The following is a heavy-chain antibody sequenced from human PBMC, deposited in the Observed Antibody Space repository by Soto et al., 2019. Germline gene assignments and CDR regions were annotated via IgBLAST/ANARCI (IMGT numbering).Heavy chain of an antibody. Sequence: PGGSLRLSCAASGFTFSTYEFNWVRQAPGRGLVWISYISVSGNIIKYAESVKGRFTISRDNAENSLHLHMSNLRVDDTALYFCVRDTMRASAAASLDYWGQGTQVTVSS. CDR3: VRDTMRASAAASLDY. CDR1: GFTFSTYE. D-gene: IGHD2-2*01. V-gene: IGHV3-48*03. J-gene: IGHJ4*02. CDR2: ISVSGNII.